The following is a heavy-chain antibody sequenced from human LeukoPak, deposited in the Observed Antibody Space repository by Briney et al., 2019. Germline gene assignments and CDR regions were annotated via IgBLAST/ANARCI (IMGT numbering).Heavy chain of an antibody. D-gene: IGHD3-22*01. CDR1: GYTLTELS. V-gene: IGHV1-24*01. CDR3: ATDFGDPYYDSSGYHFS. CDR2: FDPEDGET. J-gene: IGHJ4*02. Sequence: GASVKVSCKVSGYTLTELSMHWVRQAPGKGLEWMGGFDPEDGETIYAQKFQGRVTMTEDTSTDTAYMELSSLRSEDTAVYYCATDFGDPYYDSSGYHFSWGQGTLVTVSS.